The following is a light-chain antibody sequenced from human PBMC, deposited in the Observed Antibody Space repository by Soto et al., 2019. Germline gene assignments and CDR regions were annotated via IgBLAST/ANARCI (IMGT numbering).Light chain of an antibody. Sequence: DIQMTQSPSSLSASLGSRVPITGRASQCISSWLAWYQQKPGKAPNLLIYKASSLESGVPSRFSGSGSGTEFTLTISRLEPEDFAVYYCQQYGSSGTVGQGTKVAIK. CDR1: QCISSW. CDR3: QQYGSSGT. CDR2: KAS. V-gene: IGKV1-5*03. J-gene: IGKJ1*01.